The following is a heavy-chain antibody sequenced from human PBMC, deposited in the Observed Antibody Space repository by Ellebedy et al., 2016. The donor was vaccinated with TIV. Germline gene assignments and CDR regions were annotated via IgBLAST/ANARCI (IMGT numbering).Heavy chain of an antibody. CDR1: GFTFTSYW. D-gene: IGHD1-26*01. CDR2: IQQDGSEK. CDR3: AREAI. Sequence: GESLKISCSASGFTFTSYWMAWVRQAPGKGLEWVANIQQDGSEKYYADSGRGRFTISRDNARNSLYLQMNSLRAEDTAVYYCAREAIWGPGTLVTVSS. V-gene: IGHV3-7*03. J-gene: IGHJ4*02.